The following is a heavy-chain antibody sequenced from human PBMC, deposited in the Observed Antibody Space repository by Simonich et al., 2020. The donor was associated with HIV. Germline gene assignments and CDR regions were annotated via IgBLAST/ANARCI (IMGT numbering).Heavy chain of an antibody. J-gene: IGHJ4*02. CDR3: ARRDRELILYFDY. Sequence: QVQLQQWGAGLLKPSETLSLTCAVYGGSFSGYTWRWIRQPPGKGLEWIGEINHSGITNYKSSLNSRATISVDKSKNQFSLKLSSVTAADTAIYYCARRDRELILYFDYWGQGNLVTVSS. V-gene: IGHV4-34*01. D-gene: IGHD3-3*01. CDR1: GGSFSGYT. CDR2: INHSGIT.